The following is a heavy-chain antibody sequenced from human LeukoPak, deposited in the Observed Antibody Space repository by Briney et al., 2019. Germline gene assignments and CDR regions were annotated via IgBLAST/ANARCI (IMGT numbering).Heavy chain of an antibody. CDR1: GFTFSSYW. J-gene: IGHJ3*02. CDR3: ARDRDNWNYRYPLAFDI. V-gene: IGHV3-7*01. D-gene: IGHD1-7*01. Sequence: PWGSLRLSCAASGFTFSSYWMSWVRQAPGKGLEWVANIKQDGSEKYYVDSVKGRFTISRDNAKNSLYLQMNSLRAEDTAVYYCARDRDNWNYRYPLAFDIWGQGTMVTVSS. CDR2: IKQDGSEK.